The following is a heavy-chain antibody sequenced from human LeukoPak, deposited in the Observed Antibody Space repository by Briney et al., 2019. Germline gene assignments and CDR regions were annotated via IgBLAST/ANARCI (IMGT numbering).Heavy chain of an antibody. CDR2: IYYSGST. J-gene: IGHJ4*02. Sequence: KSSETLSLTCTVSGGSISSGGYYWSWIRQHPGKGLEWIGYIYYSGSTNYNPSLKSRVTISVDTSKNQFSLKLSSVTAADTAVYYCARHRGYYYGSGSYQEEYCFDYWGQGTLVTVPS. CDR1: GGSISSGGYY. CDR3: ARHRGYYYGSGSYQEEYCFDY. V-gene: IGHV4-61*08. D-gene: IGHD3-10*01.